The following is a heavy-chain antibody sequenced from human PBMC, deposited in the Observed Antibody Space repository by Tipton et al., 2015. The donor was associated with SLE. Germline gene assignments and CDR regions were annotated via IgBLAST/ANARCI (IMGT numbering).Heavy chain of an antibody. CDR1: GGSISGYY. CDR3: ARTGAYSNFYYYYYMDV. J-gene: IGHJ6*03. D-gene: IGHD4-11*01. CDR2: IYYRGST. V-gene: IGHV4-59*01. Sequence: GLVKPSETLSLTCTVSGGSISGYYWSWIRQPPGKGLQWIGYIYYRGSTSYNPSLKSRVTISLDTSKNQFALRLSSVTAADTGVYYCARTGAYSNFYYYYYMDVWGEGTTVTVSS.